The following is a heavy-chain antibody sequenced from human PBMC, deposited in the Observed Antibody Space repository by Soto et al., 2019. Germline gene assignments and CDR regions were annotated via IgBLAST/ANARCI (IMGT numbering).Heavy chain of an antibody. CDR2: IYPGDSDT. J-gene: IGHJ6*02. Sequence: GESLKISCMASGYSFTSYWIGWVRQMLGKGLEWMGIIYPGDSDTRYSPSFQGQLTISADKSISTAYLQLSSLKASDHAMYYCARRRYSSSRYKSYYYYYGMDVWRRGTRVIFSS. CDR3: ARRRYSSSRYKSYYYYYGMDV. CDR1: GYSFTSYW. D-gene: IGHD6-13*01. V-gene: IGHV5-51*01.